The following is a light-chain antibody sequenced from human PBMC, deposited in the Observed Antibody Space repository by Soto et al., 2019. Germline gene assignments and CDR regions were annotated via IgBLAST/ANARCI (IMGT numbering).Light chain of an antibody. CDR3: SSYTTRTSIV. CDR1: SSDVGAYDY. V-gene: IGLV2-14*03. CDR2: AVS. J-gene: IGLJ3*02. Sequence: QSALTQPASGSGSPGQSINISCAGTSSDVGAYDYVSWYQQHPGKAPKLMIFAVSDRPSGVSDRFSASKSGNTASLTISGLQAEDEAVYYCSSYTTRTSIVFGGGTKLTVL.